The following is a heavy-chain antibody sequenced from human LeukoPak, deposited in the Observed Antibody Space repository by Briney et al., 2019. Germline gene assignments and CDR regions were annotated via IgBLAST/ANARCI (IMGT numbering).Heavy chain of an antibody. Sequence: QPGESLRLSCAASGFTFSSYWMSWVRQAPGKGLEWVANIKQDGSEKYYVDSVKGRFTISRDNAKNSLYLQMNSLRAEDTAVYYCAREGLNYYYYMDVWGKGTTVTVSS. CDR3: AREGLNYYYYMDV. CDR1: GFTFSSYW. V-gene: IGHV3-7*01. D-gene: IGHD3-22*01. J-gene: IGHJ6*03. CDR2: IKQDGSEK.